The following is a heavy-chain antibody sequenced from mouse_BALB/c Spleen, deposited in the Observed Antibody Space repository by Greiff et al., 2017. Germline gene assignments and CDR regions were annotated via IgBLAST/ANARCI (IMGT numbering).Heavy chain of an antibody. CDR2: IYPSDSYT. D-gene: IGHD1-1*01. Sequence: QVQLQQPGAELVRPGASVKLSCKASGYTFTSYWINWVKQRPGQGLEWIGNIYPSDSYTNYNQKFKDKATLTVDKSSSTAYMQLSSPTAEDSAVYYCTRLGTTVVLDYWGQGTTLTVSS. V-gene: IGHV1-69*02. CDR3: TRLGTTVVLDY. J-gene: IGHJ2*01. CDR1: GYTFTSYW.